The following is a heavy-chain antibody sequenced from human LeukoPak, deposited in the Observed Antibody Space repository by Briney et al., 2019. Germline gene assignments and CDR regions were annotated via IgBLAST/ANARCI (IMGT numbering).Heavy chain of an antibody. CDR1: GGSLSSGGYY. Sequence: PSQTLSLTCTVSGGSLSSGGYYWSWIRQPPGKGLEWIGYIYHSGSTYYNPSLKSRVTISVDRPNNQFSLKLSSVTAADTAVYYCARMATIYYYYYYMDVWGKGTTVTVSS. CDR3: ARMATIYYYYYYMDV. V-gene: IGHV4-30-2*01. CDR2: IYHSGST. J-gene: IGHJ6*03. D-gene: IGHD5-24*01.